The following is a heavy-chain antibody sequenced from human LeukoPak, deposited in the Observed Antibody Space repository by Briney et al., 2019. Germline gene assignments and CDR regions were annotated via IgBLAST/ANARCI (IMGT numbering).Heavy chain of an antibody. V-gene: IGHV3-23*01. CDR2: ISESGGRT. J-gene: IGHJ4*02. CDR3: AKDRGY. Sequence: GGSLRLSCATSGFTFSNFPMTWIRQAPGKGLGWVSAISESGGRTYYADSVKGRFTISRDNSKNTLYLQMNSLSAQDTAVYYCAKDRGYWGQGTLVTVSS. CDR1: GFTFSNFP.